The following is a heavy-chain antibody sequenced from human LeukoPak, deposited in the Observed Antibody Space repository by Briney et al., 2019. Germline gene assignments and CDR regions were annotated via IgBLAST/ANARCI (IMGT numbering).Heavy chain of an antibody. Sequence: PSETLSLTCTLSGGSISSGGYYWSWIRQHPGKGLEWIGYIYYSGSTYYNPSLKSRVTISVDTSKNQFSLKLSSVTAADTAVYYCARDGLWFGDLDYYYYGMDVWGQGTTVTVSS. CDR2: IYYSGST. CDR3: ARDGLWFGDLDYYYYGMDV. V-gene: IGHV4-31*03. CDR1: GGSISSGGYY. J-gene: IGHJ6*02. D-gene: IGHD3-10*01.